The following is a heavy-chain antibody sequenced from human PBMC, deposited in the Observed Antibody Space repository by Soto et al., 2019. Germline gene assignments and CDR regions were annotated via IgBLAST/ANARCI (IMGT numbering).Heavy chain of an antibody. CDR1: GYSFTGHY. J-gene: IGHJ6*02. CDR2: VNLNTGGT. Sequence: QVQNVQSGAEVKKPGDSVKVSCKASGYSFTGHYMHWVRRAPGQGLEWMGWVNLNTGGTDYAQEFQGRVTMTTATSIRTVYLEVTRLKFDDTAIYYCARDPSSFLGRVYGMDVWGQGTAVTVSS. CDR3: ARDPSSFLGRVYGMDV. V-gene: IGHV1-2*02.